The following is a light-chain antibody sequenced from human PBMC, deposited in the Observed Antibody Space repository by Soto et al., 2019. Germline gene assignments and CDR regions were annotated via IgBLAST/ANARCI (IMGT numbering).Light chain of an antibody. J-gene: IGKJ4*01. V-gene: IGKV3-15*01. CDR3: QQYDNWPSVT. CDR2: GAS. CDR1: QSVSSN. Sequence: EIVLTQSPGTLSLSPGERATLSCRTNQSVSSNYLAWYHQKPGQAPRLLIYGASSRATGIPATFSGSGSGTEFTLTISSLQSEDFATYYGQQYDNWPSVTFGGGTKVDIK.